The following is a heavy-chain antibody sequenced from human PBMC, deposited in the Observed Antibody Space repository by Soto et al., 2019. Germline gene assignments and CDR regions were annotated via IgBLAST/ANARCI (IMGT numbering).Heavy chain of an antibody. J-gene: IGHJ4*02. D-gene: IGHD4-17*01. V-gene: IGHV3-23*01. Sequence: EVQLLESGGGLVQPGGSLRLSCAASGFTFSSYAMSWVRQAPGKGLEWVSTLSGSGSFTYYADSVKGRFTISRDNSKNTVYLQMNSLRAEDTAVYYCATATRPYGDYSGWWGQGTLVTVST. CDR1: GFTFSSYA. CDR2: LSGSGSFT. CDR3: ATATRPYGDYSGW.